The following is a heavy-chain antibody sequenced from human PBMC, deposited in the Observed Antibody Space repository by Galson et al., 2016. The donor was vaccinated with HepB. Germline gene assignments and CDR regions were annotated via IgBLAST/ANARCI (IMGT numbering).Heavy chain of an antibody. CDR3: ARSSCSGGGCYFPGP. V-gene: IGHV4-30-2*01. D-gene: IGHD2-15*01. J-gene: IGHJ5*02. CDR2: IYHRGST. CDR1: GGSITSGGYS. Sequence: TLSLTCAVSGGSITSGGYSWSWLRQPPGKGLEWLGYIYHRGSTFYNPSLKSRLSISLDRTNIQFSLNLTSVTVADTAVYFCARSSCSGGGCYFPGPWGQGILVTVSS.